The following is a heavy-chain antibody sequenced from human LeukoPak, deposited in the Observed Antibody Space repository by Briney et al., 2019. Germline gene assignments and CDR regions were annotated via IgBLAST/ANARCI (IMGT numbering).Heavy chain of an antibody. CDR2: IVVGTGNT. D-gene: IGHD3-10*01. CDR1: GFTFTSSA. V-gene: IGHV1-58*02. Sequence: SVKVSCKASGFTFTSSAMQWVRQARGQRLEWIGWIVVGTGNTNYAQKFQERVTISRDMSTSTAYMELSSLRSEDTAIYYCVADLSGGYYYTMDVWGQGTTVTVSS. CDR3: VADLSGGYYYTMDV. J-gene: IGHJ6*02.